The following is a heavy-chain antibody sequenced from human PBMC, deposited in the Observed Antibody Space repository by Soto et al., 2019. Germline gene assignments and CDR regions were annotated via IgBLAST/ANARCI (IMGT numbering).Heavy chain of an antibody. Sequence: QVQLVESGGGVVQPGRSLRLSCAASGFTFSSYAMHWVRQAPGEGLEWVAVISYDGSNKYYADSVKGRFTISRDNSKNTLYLQMNSLRAEDTAVYYCARDTSIAAADYWGQGTLVTVSS. CDR1: GFTFSSYA. V-gene: IGHV3-30-3*01. CDR2: ISYDGSNK. CDR3: ARDTSIAAADY. J-gene: IGHJ4*02. D-gene: IGHD6-13*01.